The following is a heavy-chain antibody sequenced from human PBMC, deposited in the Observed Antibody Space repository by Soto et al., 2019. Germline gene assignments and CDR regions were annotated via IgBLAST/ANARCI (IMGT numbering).Heavy chain of an antibody. CDR3: AKDGGGDFDY. D-gene: IGHD2-21*01. J-gene: IGHJ4*02. Sequence: QVQLVESGGGVVQPGRSLRLSCAASGFTFSSYGMHWVRQAPGKGLEWVAVISYDGSNKYYADSVKGRFTISRDNSKKTLDLKMNSLRDEDTAGYYCAKDGGGDFDYWGQGTLVTVSS. CDR2: ISYDGSNK. V-gene: IGHV3-30*18. CDR1: GFTFSSYG.